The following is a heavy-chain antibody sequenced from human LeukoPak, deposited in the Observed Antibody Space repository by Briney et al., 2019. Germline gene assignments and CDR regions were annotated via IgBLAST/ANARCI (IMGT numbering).Heavy chain of an antibody. J-gene: IGHJ4*02. CDR2: IKSKADGATT. CDR3: TTVQVALDTYYFAY. D-gene: IGHD5-12*01. V-gene: IGHV3-15*01. Sequence: RSGGSLRLSCAASGFTFTDAWMSWVRQAPGKGLEWVGRIKSKADGATTDYAVPVKGRFSISRDDSKNTLYLQINSLKTEDTAVYYCTTVQVALDTYYFAYWGQGTLVTVSS. CDR1: GFTFTDAW.